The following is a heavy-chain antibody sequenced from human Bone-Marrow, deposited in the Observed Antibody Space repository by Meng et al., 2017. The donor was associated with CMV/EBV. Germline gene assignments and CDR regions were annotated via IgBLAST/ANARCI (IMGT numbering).Heavy chain of an antibody. V-gene: IGHV3-20*04. CDR3: ARQDGYNLEIFGWLDP. CDR1: GFTFDDYG. J-gene: IGHJ5*02. Sequence: GGSLRLSCAASGFTFDDYGMSWVRQAPGKGLEWVSGINWNGGSTGYADSVKGRFTISRDNAKNSLYLQMNSLRAEDTALYYCARQDGYNLEIFGWLDPWGEGTLVTVSS. D-gene: IGHD5-24*01. CDR2: INWNGGST.